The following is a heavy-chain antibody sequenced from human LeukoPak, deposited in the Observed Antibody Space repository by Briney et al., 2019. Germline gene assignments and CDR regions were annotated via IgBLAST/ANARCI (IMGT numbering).Heavy chain of an antibody. V-gene: IGHV4-38-2*02. D-gene: IGHD3-10*01. CDR3: ARMRGWVRPYFDY. CDR1: GYSISSGYY. J-gene: IGHJ4*02. CDR2: INHSGST. Sequence: KTSETLSLTCTVSGYSISSGYYWGWIRQPPGKGLEWIGEINHSGSTNYNPSLKSRVTISVDTSKNQFSLKLSSVTAADTAVYYCARMRGWVRPYFDYWGQGTLVTVSS.